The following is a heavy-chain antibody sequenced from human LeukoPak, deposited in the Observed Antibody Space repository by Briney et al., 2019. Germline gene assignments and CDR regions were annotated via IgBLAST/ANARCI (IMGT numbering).Heavy chain of an antibody. CDR2: IIPIFGTA. J-gene: IGHJ1*01. D-gene: IGHD6-19*01. Sequence: ASVKVSCKASGGTFSRYAISWVRQAPGQGLEWMGGIIPIFGTANYAQKFQGRVTITADKSTSTAYMELSSLRSEDTAVYYCTRGRAVAGAEYFQHWGQGTLVTVSS. CDR3: TRGRAVAGAEYFQH. CDR1: GGTFSRYA. V-gene: IGHV1-69*06.